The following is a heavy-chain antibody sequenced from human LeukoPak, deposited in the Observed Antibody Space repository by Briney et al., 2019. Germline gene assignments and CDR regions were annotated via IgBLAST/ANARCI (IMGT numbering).Heavy chain of an antibody. CDR1: GFTFSSYA. CDR2: MSGSGGST. V-gene: IGHV3-23*01. D-gene: IGHD1-1*01. Sequence: PGGSLRLSCAASGFTFSSYAMSWVRQAPGKGLEWVSAMSGSGGSTHYADSVKGRFTISRDNPKNTLYLQMNSLRAEDTAVYYCAKDSGTSFTRYDYFDYWGQGTLVTVSS. J-gene: IGHJ4*02. CDR3: AKDSGTSFTRYDYFDY.